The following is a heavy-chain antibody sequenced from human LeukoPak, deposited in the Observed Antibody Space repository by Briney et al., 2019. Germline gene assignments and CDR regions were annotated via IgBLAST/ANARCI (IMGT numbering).Heavy chain of an antibody. CDR3: ARLGMEQQLPGGSGPRVWYYYGMDV. V-gene: IGHV1-2*02. CDR2: INPYSGGT. D-gene: IGHD6-13*01. J-gene: IGHJ6*02. CDR1: GYTFTGYY. Sequence: ASVKVSCKASGYTFTGYYMHWVRQAPGQGLEWRGWINPYSGGTNYAQKFQGRVTMTRDTSISTAYMELSRLRSDDTAVYYCARLGMEQQLPGGSGPRVWYYYGMDVWGQGTTVTVSS.